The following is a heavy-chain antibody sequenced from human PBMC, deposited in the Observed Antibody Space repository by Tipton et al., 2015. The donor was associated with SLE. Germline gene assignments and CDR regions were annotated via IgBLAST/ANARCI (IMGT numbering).Heavy chain of an antibody. J-gene: IGHJ4*02. CDR1: RYSISSGYY. CDR2: FYHSGNT. D-gene: IGHD6-19*01. CDR3: AKTVAGAAYLFDL. Sequence: TLSLTCIVSRYSISSGYYWGWMRQAPGKELEWIGSFYHSGNTYYNPSLTSRVTISADTSKNQFSLRLTSVTAADTALYYCAKTVAGAAYLFDLWGQGTLVTVSS. V-gene: IGHV4-38-2*02.